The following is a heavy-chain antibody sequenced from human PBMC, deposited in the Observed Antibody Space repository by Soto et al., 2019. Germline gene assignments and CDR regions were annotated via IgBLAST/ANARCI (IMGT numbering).Heavy chain of an antibody. Sequence: GGSLRLSCAASGFTFSDYWMTWVRQAPGKGLEWVANIKQDGSEKYYVDSVKGRFTISRDNAKNSLHLHMSSLRAEDTAVYYCARELGYSSSSVPFDFWGQGTLVTVSS. CDR2: IKQDGSEK. CDR3: ARELGYSSSSVPFDF. V-gene: IGHV3-7*01. CDR1: GFTFSDYW. J-gene: IGHJ4*02. D-gene: IGHD6-6*01.